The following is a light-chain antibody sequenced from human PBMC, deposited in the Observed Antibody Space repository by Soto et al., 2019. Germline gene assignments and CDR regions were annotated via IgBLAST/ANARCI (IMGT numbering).Light chain of an antibody. CDR3: QAWDSSTAV. CDR1: KLGDKY. J-gene: IGLJ2*01. CDR2: QDS. V-gene: IGLV3-1*01. Sequence: ELTQPPSVSVSPGQTASITCSGDKLGDKYACWYQQKPGQSPVLVIYQDSKRPSGIPERFSGSNSGNTAALTISGTQAMDEADYYCQAWDSSTAVFGGGTKLTVL.